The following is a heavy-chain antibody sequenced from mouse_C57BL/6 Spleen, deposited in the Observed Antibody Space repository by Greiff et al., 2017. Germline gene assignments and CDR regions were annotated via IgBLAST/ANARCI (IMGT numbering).Heavy chain of an antibody. D-gene: IGHD4-1*01. CDR1: GYTFTDYE. J-gene: IGHJ4*01. CDR3: TGGLPGVLTKRSTTVLTGTGYAMDY. CDR2: IDPETGGT. V-gene: IGHV1-15*01. Sequence: QVQLQQSGAELVRPGASVTLSCKASGYTFTDYEMHWVKQTPVHGLEWIGAIDPETGGTAYNQKFKGKAILTADKSSSTAYMELRSLTSEDSAVYYCTGGLPGVLTKRSTTVLTGTGYAMDYWGQGTSVTVSS.